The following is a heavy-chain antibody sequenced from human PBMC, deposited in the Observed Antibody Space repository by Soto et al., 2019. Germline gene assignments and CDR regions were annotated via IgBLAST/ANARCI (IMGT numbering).Heavy chain of an antibody. D-gene: IGHD2-8*01. CDR2: ISGYNGDT. V-gene: IGHV1-18*01. CDR1: GYTFSRYG. J-gene: IGHJ6*02. CDR3: AKNGQPPYYYYGLDV. Sequence: QGQLVQSGGEVKKSGASVKVSCKASGYTFSRYGISWVRPAPGQGLEWMGWISGYNGDTNYAQKFQGRVTMTIDTSTTTAYMELRSLTSDDTAVYYCAKNGQPPYYYYGLDVWCQGTTGTVSS.